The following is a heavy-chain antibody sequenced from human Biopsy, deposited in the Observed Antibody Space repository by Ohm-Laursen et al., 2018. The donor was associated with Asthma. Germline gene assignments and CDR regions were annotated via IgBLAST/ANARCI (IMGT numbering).Heavy chain of an antibody. CDR1: GGSINSDY. J-gene: IGHJ4*02. CDR2: SSYSGFR. D-gene: IGHD3-16*01. Sequence: SDTLSLTCTFSGGSINSDYGSWIRQPPGKGLEWIGLSSYSGFRKYNPSLKSRVTISVDTSKNQLSLNLTSVIAADTAVYYCARDQGDSKFDYWGQGILVTVSS. CDR3: ARDQGDSKFDY. V-gene: IGHV4-59*07.